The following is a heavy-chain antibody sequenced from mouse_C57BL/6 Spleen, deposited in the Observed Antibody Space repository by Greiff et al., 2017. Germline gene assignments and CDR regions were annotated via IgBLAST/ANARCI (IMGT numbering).Heavy chain of an antibody. J-gene: IGHJ1*03. Sequence: VKLVESGAELVKPGASVKLSCKASGYTFTEYTIHWVKQRSGQGLEWIGWFYPGSGRIKYNEKFKDKATFTADKSSSTVYMELSRLTSEDSAVYFCARHGYGSSSNWYFDVWGTGTTVTVSS. CDR3: ARHGYGSSSNWYFDV. CDR1: GYTFTEYT. V-gene: IGHV1-62-2*01. D-gene: IGHD1-1*01. CDR2: FYPGSGRI.